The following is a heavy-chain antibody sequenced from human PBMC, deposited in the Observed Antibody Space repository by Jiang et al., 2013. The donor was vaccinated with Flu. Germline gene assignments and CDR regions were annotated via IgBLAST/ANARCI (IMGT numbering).Heavy chain of an antibody. Sequence: RLSCAASGFTFSSYSMNWVRQAPGKGLEWVSSISSSSSYIYYADSVNGRFTISRDNAKNSLYLQMNSLRAEDTAVYYCAREASVLRFLEWSSYYYYGMDVWGQGTTVTVSS. CDR3: AREASVLRFLEWSSYYYYGMDV. V-gene: IGHV3-21*01. CDR1: GFTFSSYS. CDR2: ISSSSSYI. J-gene: IGHJ6*02. D-gene: IGHD3-3*01.